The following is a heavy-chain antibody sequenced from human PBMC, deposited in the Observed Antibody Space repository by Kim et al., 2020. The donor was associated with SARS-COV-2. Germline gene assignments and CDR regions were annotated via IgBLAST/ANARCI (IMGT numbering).Heavy chain of an antibody. CDR3: AKPTVTYYYGMDV. CDR2: ISYDGSNK. V-gene: IGHV3-30*18. CDR1: GFTFSSYG. Sequence: GGSLRLSCAASGFTFSSYGMHWVRQAPGKGLEWVAVISYDGSNKYYADSVKGRFTISRDNSKNTLYLQMNSLRAEDTAVYYCAKPTVTYYYGMDVWGQGTTVTVSS. D-gene: IGHD4-17*01. J-gene: IGHJ6*02.